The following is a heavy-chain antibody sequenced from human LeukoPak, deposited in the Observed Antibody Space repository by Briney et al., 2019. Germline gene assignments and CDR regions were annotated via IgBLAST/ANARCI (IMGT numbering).Heavy chain of an antibody. Sequence: ASVKVSCKASGYTFTGYYMHWVRQAPGQGLEWMGWINPNSGGTNYAQKFQGWVTMIRDTSISTAYMELSRLRSDDTAVYYCARVGCTNGVCDNGMDVWGQGTTVTVSS. V-gene: IGHV1-2*04. CDR1: GYTFTGYY. D-gene: IGHD2-8*01. CDR3: ARVGCTNGVCDNGMDV. J-gene: IGHJ6*02. CDR2: INPNSGGT.